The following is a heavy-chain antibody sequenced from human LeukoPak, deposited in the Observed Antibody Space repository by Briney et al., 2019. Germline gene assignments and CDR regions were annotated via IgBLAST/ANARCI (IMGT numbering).Heavy chain of an antibody. J-gene: IGHJ4*02. V-gene: IGHV4-34*01. Sequence: PSETLSLTCAVYGGSFSGYYWSWIRQPPGKGLEWIGEINHSGSTNYNPSLKSRVTISVDTPKNQFSLKLSSVTAADTAVYYCARVRCSDGLCNFFDYWGQGTLVTVSS. CDR3: ARVRCSDGLCNFFDY. D-gene: IGHD2-15*01. CDR2: INHSGST. CDR1: GGSFSGYY.